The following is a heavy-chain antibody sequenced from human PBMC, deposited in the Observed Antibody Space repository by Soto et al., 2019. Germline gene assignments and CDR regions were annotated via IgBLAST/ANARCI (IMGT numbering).Heavy chain of an antibody. Sequence: PGGSLRLSCAASGFTFDDYAMHWVRQAPGKGLEWVSGISWNSGSIGYADSVKGRFTISRDNAKNSLYLQMSSLRAEDTALYYCAKDNYGSGSYYNWFDPWGQGTLVTVSS. V-gene: IGHV3-9*01. CDR2: ISWNSGSI. CDR3: AKDNYGSGSYYNWFDP. D-gene: IGHD3-10*01. J-gene: IGHJ5*02. CDR1: GFTFDDYA.